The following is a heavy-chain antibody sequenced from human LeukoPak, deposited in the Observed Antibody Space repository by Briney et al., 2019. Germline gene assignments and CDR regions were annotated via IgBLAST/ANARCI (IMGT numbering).Heavy chain of an antibody. V-gene: IGHV3-21*01. Sequence: GGSLRLSCAASGFTFSSFTMSWVRQAPGKGLEWVSSIDSVKGRFTISRDNANNSLYLQINSLRVEDTAVYYCASSFRVSLDHWGQGALVIVSS. CDR1: GFTFSSFT. J-gene: IGHJ4*02. D-gene: IGHD2/OR15-2a*01. CDR2: I. CDR3: ASSFRVSLDH.